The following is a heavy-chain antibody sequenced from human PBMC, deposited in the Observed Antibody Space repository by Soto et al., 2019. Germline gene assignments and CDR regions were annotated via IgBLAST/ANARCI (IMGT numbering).Heavy chain of an antibody. J-gene: IGHJ6*02. CDR2: ISGSGGST. Sequence: EVQLLESGGGLVQPGGSLRLSCAASGFTFSSYAMSWVRQAPGKGLEWVSAISGSGGSTYYADSVKGRFTISRDNSKNTLYLQMNSLRAEDTAVYYCAKVDYNSSPVHYYGMDVWGQGTTVTVSS. D-gene: IGHD6-6*01. CDR1: GFTFSSYA. CDR3: AKVDYNSSPVHYYGMDV. V-gene: IGHV3-23*01.